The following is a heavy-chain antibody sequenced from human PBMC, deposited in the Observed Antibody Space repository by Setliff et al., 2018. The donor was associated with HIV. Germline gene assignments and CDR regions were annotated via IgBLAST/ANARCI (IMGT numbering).Heavy chain of an antibody. J-gene: IGHJ5*02. CDR3: ARRDLTSAPT. Sequence: SETLSLTCTVSGGSFSTDFHYWVWIRQPPGKGLEWIGSIYHDGSTHYNPSLKSRVTISADTSKSHFSLKLSSATAADTAVYFCARRDLTSAPTWGQGTLVTVSS. D-gene: IGHD3-10*01. V-gene: IGHV4-39*02. CDR2: IYHDGST. CDR1: GGSFSTDFHY.